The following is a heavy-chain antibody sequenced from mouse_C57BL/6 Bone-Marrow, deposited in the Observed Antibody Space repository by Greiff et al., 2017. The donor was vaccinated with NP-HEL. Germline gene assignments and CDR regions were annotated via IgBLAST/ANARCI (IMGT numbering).Heavy chain of an antibody. CDR3: AKEGDDEGFDY. CDR1: GFSLTSYG. V-gene: IGHV2-5*01. CDR2: IWRGGST. D-gene: IGHD2-12*01. J-gene: IGHJ2*01. Sequence: VQVVESGPGLVQPSQSLSITCTVSGFSLTSYGVHWVRQSPGKGLEWLGVIWRGGSTDYNAAFMSRLSITKDNSKSQVFCKMNSLQADDTAIYYCAKEGDDEGFDYWGKGTTLTVSS.